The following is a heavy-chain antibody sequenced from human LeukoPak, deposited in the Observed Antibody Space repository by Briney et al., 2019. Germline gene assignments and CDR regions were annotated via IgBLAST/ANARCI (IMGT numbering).Heavy chain of an antibody. Sequence: GESLKISCKGSGYSFSSSWIGWVRQIPGKALEWMGIIYPGDSDTRYSPSFQGQVTISADKSISTAYMQWSSLKASDTAMYYCARQGGTWSAFNIWGQGTMVTVSS. CDR2: IYPGDSDT. CDR1: GYSFSSSW. CDR3: ARQGGTWSAFNI. J-gene: IGHJ3*02. D-gene: IGHD3-3*01. V-gene: IGHV5-51*01.